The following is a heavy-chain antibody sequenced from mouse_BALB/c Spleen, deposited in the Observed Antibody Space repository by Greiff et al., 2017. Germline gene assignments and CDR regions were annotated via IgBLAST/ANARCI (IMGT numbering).Heavy chain of an antibody. CDR3: ATHAWYYGSSFDY. CDR2: IWGGGST. Sequence: VQLQESGPGLVAPSQSLSITCTVSGFSLTDYGVSWIRQPPGKGLEWLGVIWGGGSTYYNSALKSRLSISKDNSKSQVFLKMNSLQTDDTAMYYCATHAWYYGSSFDYWGQGTTLTVSS. J-gene: IGHJ2*01. V-gene: IGHV2-6-5*01. CDR1: GFSLTDYG. D-gene: IGHD1-1*01.